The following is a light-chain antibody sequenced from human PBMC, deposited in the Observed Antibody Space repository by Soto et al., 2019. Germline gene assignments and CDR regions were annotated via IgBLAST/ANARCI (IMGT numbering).Light chain of an antibody. CDR1: QSVSTW. CDR2: DAS. J-gene: IGKJ4*01. Sequence: DVQMTQSPSTLSASVGDRVTITCRASQSVSTWLAWYQQKPGKAPKLLIYDASSLESGAPTRFSGSGSETEFTLTISSLQPDDFATYYCQQYNSWPLTFGGGTKVDIK. CDR3: QQYNSWPLT. V-gene: IGKV1-5*01.